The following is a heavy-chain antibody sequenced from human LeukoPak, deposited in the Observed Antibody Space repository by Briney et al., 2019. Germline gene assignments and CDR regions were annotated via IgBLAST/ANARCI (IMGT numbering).Heavy chain of an antibody. V-gene: IGHV1-69*05. J-gene: IGHJ6*03. Sequence: SVKVTCKAPGGTFSSYAISWVRQAPGQGLEWMGGIIPIFGTANYAQKFQGRVTITTDESKSTAYMELSSLRSEDTAVYYCATMLYCSGGSCYQPGDYYYYYMDVWGKGTTVTVSS. D-gene: IGHD2-15*01. CDR3: ATMLYCSGGSCYQPGDYYYYYMDV. CDR1: GGTFSSYA. CDR2: IIPIFGTA.